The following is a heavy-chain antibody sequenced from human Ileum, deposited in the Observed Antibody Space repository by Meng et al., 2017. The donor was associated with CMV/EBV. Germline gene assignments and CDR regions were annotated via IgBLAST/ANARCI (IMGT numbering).Heavy chain of an antibody. D-gene: IGHD3-22*01. V-gene: IGHV4-4*02. CDR2: VYRGGTA. CDR1: GGSISRANW. Sequence: VSGGSISRANWWTWVRQAPGKGLELIGEVYRGGTAMYHPSLQRRLTISVDDSTNQVSLRLRSVTAADTAMYYCTTGSAYSPPGQFHQWGQGTLVTVSS. J-gene: IGHJ4*02. CDR3: TTGSAYSPPGQFHQ.